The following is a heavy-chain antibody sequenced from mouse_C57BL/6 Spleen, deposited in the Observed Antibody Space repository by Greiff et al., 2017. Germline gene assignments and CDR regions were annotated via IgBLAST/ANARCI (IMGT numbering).Heavy chain of an antibody. CDR1: GYAFSSSW. CDR2: IYPGDGDT. D-gene: IGHD4-1*01. CDR3: ARGKLTGTCWYFDV. V-gene: IGHV1-82*01. Sequence: QVQLQQSGPELVKPGASVKISCKASGYAFSSSWMNWVKQRPGKGLEWIGRIYPGDGDTNYNGKFKGKATLTADKSSSTAYMQLSSLTSEDSAVYFGARGKLTGTCWYFDVWGTGTTVTVSS. J-gene: IGHJ1*03.